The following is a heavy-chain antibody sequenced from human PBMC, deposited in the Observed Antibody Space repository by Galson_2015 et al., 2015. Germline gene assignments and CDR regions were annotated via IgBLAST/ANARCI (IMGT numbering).Heavy chain of an antibody. CDR3: AKDGVDYYDSSGYYYDSDY. J-gene: IGHJ4*02. Sequence: SLRLSCAASGFTFSSYAMSWVRQAPGKGLEWVSAISGSGGSTYYADSVKGRFTISRDNSKNTLYLQMNSLRAEDTAVYYCAKDGVDYYDSSGYYYDSDYWGQGTLVTVSS. CDR1: GFTFSSYA. D-gene: IGHD3-22*01. V-gene: IGHV3-23*01. CDR2: ISGSGGST.